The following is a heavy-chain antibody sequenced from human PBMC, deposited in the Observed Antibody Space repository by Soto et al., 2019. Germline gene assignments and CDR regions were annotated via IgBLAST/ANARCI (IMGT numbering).Heavy chain of an antibody. V-gene: IGHV5-51*01. CDR3: AASIFYYGMDV. Sequence: PGESLKISCKGSGHTFTNYWIGWVRQMPGKGLEWMGIIYPGDSDTKYNPSFQGQVTISADKSITTTYLQCSSLKASDTAIYYCAASIFYYGMDVWGQGTTVTVSS. CDR2: IYPGDSDT. CDR1: GHTFTNYW. J-gene: IGHJ6*02.